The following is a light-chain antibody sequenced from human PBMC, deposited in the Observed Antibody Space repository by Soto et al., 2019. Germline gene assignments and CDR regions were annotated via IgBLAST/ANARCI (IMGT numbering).Light chain of an antibody. J-gene: IGKJ2*01. CDR1: QSVSSS. Sequence: EIVLTQSPATLSLSPGEGATLSCRASQSVSSSLAWYQQRPGQAPRLLIYDASNRATGIPARFSGSGSGTDFTLTISSLEPDDFAVYYCHQRGDWPLYTFGQGTKVEIK. CDR3: HQRGDWPLYT. CDR2: DAS. V-gene: IGKV3-11*01.